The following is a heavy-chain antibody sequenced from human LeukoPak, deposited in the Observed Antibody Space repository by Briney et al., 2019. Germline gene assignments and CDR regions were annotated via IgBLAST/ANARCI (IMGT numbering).Heavy chain of an antibody. CDR1: GFTFSSYW. CDR2: IKQDGSEK. D-gene: IGHD2-2*02. V-gene: IGHV3-7*01. J-gene: IGHJ3*02. CDR3: ARMYCSSTSCYTDAFDI. Sequence: QTGGSLRLSCAASGFTFSSYWMTWVRQSPGKGLEWVANIKQDGSEKYYVDSVKGRFTISRDNAKNSLYLQMNSLRAEDTAVYYCARMYCSSTSCYTDAFDIWGQGTMVTVSS.